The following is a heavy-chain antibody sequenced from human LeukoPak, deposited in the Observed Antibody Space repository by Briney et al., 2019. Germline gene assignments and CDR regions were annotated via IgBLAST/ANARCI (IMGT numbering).Heavy chain of an antibody. Sequence: GRSLRLSCAASGFTFDDYAMHWVRQAPGKGLEWVSGISWNSGSIGYADSVKGRFTISRDNAKNSLYLQMNSLRAEDTALYYCAKAVMYSSGWFGYWGQGTLVTVSS. V-gene: IGHV3-9*01. CDR3: AKAVMYSSGWFGY. D-gene: IGHD6-19*01. J-gene: IGHJ4*02. CDR1: GFTFDDYA. CDR2: ISWNSGSI.